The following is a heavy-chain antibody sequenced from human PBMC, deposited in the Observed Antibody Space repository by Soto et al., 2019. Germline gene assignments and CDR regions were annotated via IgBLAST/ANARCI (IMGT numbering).Heavy chain of an antibody. CDR3: ARDLANYYDSSGYGFDY. CDR1: GFTVSTNY. V-gene: IGHV3-53*05. Sequence: GGSLRLSCAASGFTVSTNYMSWVRQAPGTGLEWVSVLYSSGSSYYADSVKGRFTISRDNSKNTLFLQMNSLRAEDTAVYYCARDLANYYDSSGYGFDYWGQGTLVTVSS. CDR2: LYSSGSS. D-gene: IGHD3-22*01. J-gene: IGHJ4*02.